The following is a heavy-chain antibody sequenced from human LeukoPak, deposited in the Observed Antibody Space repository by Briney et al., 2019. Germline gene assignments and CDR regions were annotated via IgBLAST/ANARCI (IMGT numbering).Heavy chain of an antibody. D-gene: IGHD1-1*01. CDR3: TAERAGTIVDY. J-gene: IGHJ4*02. CDR1: GGSLSSYY. CDR2: IYTSGST. Sequence: SETLSLTCTVSGGSLSSYYWNWIRQPAGKGLEWIGRIYTSGSTNYNPSLKSRVTMSVDTSKNQFSLKLNSVTAADTAVYYCTAERAGTIVDYWGQGTLVTVSS. V-gene: IGHV4-4*07.